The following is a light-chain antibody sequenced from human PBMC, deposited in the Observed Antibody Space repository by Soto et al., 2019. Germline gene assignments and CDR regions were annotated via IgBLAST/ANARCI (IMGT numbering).Light chain of an antibody. Sequence: VLTQPRSVSGSPGQSVTISCTGTSSDVGGYNYVSWYQQHPGKAPKLMIYDVSKRPSGVPDRFSGSKSGNTASLTISGLQAEDEADYYCFSYAGSYTFYVFGTGTKVTVL. V-gene: IGLV2-11*01. CDR2: DVS. J-gene: IGLJ1*01. CDR1: SSDVGGYNY. CDR3: FSYAGSYTFYV.